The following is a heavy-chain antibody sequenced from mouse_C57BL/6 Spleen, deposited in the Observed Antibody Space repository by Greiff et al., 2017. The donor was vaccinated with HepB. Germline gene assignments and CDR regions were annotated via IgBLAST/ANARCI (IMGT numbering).Heavy chain of an antibody. V-gene: IGHV1-72*01. CDR3: SVFYYGSSNEAMDY. CDR2: IDPNSGGT. CDR1: GYTFTSYW. Sequence: VQLQQPGAELVKPGASVKLSCKASGYTFTSYWMHWVKQRPGRGLEWIGRIDPNSGGTKYNEKFKSKATLTLDKPSSTAYMQLSSLTSEDSAVYYGSVFYYGSSNEAMDYWGQGTSVTVSS. D-gene: IGHD1-1*01. J-gene: IGHJ4*01.